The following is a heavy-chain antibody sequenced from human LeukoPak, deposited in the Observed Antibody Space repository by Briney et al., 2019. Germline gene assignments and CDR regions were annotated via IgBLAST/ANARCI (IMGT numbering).Heavy chain of an antibody. CDR1: GYSISSGYY. D-gene: IGHD6-25*01. J-gene: IGHJ4*02. Sequence: SETLSLTCAVSGYSISSGYYWGWIRQPPGKGLEWIGSIYHSGSTYYNPSLKSRVTISVDTSKNQFSLKLSSVTAADTAVYYCARVTAYSSENCFDYWGQGTLVTVSS. CDR3: ARVTAYSSENCFDY. CDR2: IYHSGST. V-gene: IGHV4-38-2*01.